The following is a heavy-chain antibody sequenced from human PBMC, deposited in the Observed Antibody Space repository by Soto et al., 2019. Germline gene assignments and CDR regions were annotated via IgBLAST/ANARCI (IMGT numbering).Heavy chain of an antibody. CDR1: GYTFTNYD. V-gene: IGHV1-18*01. CDR2: ISTYTGNT. CDR3: ARGYYYGSGRPTPGGMDV. J-gene: IGHJ6*02. Sequence: QVHLVQSGAEVKKPGASVKVSCKASGYTFTNYDINWVRQAPGQGLEWMGWISTYTGNTNYAQKLQGRVTMTTDPSTSSAYMALRSLRSNVTAVYYCARGYYYGSGRPTPGGMDVWGQGTTVTVSS. D-gene: IGHD3-10*01.